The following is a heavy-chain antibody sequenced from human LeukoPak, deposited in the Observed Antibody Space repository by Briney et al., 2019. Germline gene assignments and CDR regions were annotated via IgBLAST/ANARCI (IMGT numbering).Heavy chain of an antibody. Sequence: SETLSLTCTVSGGSISTYYWSWIRQPPGKGLEWIGYIYYSGSTNYNPSLKSRVTISVDTSKNQLSLKLSSVTAADTAVYYCARTIAAAGSDWFDPWGQGTLVAVSS. J-gene: IGHJ5*02. D-gene: IGHD6-13*01. CDR3: ARTIAAAGSDWFDP. CDR1: GGSISTYY. CDR2: IYYSGST. V-gene: IGHV4-59*08.